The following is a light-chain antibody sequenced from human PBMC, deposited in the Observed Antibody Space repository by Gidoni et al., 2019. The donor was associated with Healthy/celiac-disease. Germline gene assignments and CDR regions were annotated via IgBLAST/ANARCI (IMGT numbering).Light chain of an antibody. Sequence: QSLPTQPPSSSRAPGQCVTISCTGSSSNIGAVYDVHWYQQLPGTAPKLLIYGNSNRPSGVPDRFSGTKAGTSASLAITGLQAEDEADYYCQSYDSSLSGWVFGGGTKLTVL. CDR2: GNS. V-gene: IGLV1-40*01. CDR1: SSNIGAVYD. CDR3: QSYDSSLSGWV. J-gene: IGLJ3*02.